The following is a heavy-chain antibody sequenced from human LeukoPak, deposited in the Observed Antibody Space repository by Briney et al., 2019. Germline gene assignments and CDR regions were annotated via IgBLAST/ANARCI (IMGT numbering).Heavy chain of an antibody. CDR2: IYYSGST. CDR1: GGSISSSSYY. J-gene: IGHJ4*02. V-gene: IGHV4-31*03. Sequence: PSETLSLTCTVSGGSISSSSYYWGWIRQHPGKGLEWIGYIYYSGSTYYNPSLKSRVTISVDTSKNQFSLKLSSVTAADTAVYYCARGTGDYYDSSGYLFWGQGTLVTVSS. CDR3: ARGTGDYYDSSGYLF. D-gene: IGHD3-22*01.